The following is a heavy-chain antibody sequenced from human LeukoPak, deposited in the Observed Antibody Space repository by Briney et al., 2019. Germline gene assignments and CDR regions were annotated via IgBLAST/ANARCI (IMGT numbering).Heavy chain of an antibody. CDR3: TRGTVTTAYFDY. V-gene: IGHV4-59*01. D-gene: IGHD4-17*01. Sequence: SETLSLTCTVSGVSISNYYWSWIRHPPREGLEWIGYVHYSGGTNYNPSLNSRVTLSVDTSKNQFSLKLSSVTATDTAVYYCTRGTVTTAYFDYWGQGTLVTVSS. CDR1: GVSISNYY. J-gene: IGHJ4*02. CDR2: VHYSGGT.